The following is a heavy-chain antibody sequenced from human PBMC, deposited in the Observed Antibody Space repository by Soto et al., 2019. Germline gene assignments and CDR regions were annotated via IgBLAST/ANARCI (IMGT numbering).Heavy chain of an antibody. Sequence: GESLKISCKGSGYTFTDYWIGWVRQLPGKGLEWMGIIYPGDSDTRYSPSFQGHVTITVDKSTNTAYLQWNTLRASDTAMYYCARHISYAHYDYYGMDVWGQGTTVSVSS. CDR1: GYTFTDYW. CDR2: IYPGDSDT. D-gene: IGHD2-2*01. CDR3: ARHISYAHYDYYGMDV. J-gene: IGHJ6*02. V-gene: IGHV5-51*01.